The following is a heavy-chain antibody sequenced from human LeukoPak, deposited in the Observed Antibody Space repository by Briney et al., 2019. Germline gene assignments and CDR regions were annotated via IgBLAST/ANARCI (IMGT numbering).Heavy chain of an antibody. J-gene: IGHJ4*02. CDR1: GGSISTNNW. V-gene: IGHV4-4*02. Sequence: PSGTLSLTCAVSGGSISTNNWWHWVPQSPGKGLEWIGEIYHTGSTNYNPSLKSRVTISVDTSKNQFSLQLSSVTAADTAVYYCARFGSLREPIHDYWGQGTLVTVSS. CDR2: IYHTGST. D-gene: IGHD3-16*01. CDR3: ARFGSLREPIHDY.